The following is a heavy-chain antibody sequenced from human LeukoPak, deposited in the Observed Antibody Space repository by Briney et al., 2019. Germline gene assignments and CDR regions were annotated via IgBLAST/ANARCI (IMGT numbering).Heavy chain of an antibody. CDR3: ARSSYSSSSSV. D-gene: IGHD6-6*01. Sequence: GGSLRLSCAVSGFTFSGFWMSWSRQAPGEGLEWVASINSDGSGGYYADVVKGRFTISRDNAKSSLYLQINSLRAEDTAVYYCARSSYSSSSSVWGQGTMVTVSS. CDR2: INSDGSGG. V-gene: IGHV3-7*03. CDR1: GFTFSGFW. J-gene: IGHJ3*01.